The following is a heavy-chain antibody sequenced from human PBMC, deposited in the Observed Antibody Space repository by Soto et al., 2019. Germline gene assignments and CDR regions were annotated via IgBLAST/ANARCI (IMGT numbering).Heavy chain of an antibody. J-gene: IGHJ4*02. D-gene: IGHD2-15*01. CDR2: IKQGGTEK. Sequence: EVQLVESGGGLVHPGGSLRLSCAASGFSFSYYWMSWVRQAPGKGLEWVANIKQGGTEKHYVDSAKGRFIISRDNAKNSLYLQMNSLRAEDTAMYYCAREGSCRGGTCTLEHWGQGTLVTVSS. CDR3: AREGSCRGGTCTLEH. V-gene: IGHV3-7*01. CDR1: GFSFSYYW.